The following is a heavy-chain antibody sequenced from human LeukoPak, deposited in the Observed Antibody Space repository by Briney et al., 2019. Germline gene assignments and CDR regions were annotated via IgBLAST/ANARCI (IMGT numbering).Heavy chain of an antibody. D-gene: IGHD2-2*02. CDR2: INSDGSST. Sequence: PGGSLRLSCAASGFTFSSYWMHWVRHAPGKGLVWVSRINSDGSSTSYADSVKGRFTISRDNAKNTLYLQMNSLRAEDTAVYYCAKPPLYCSSTSCYSYYYMDVWGKGTTVTVSS. CDR1: GFTFSSYW. V-gene: IGHV3-74*01. J-gene: IGHJ6*03. CDR3: AKPPLYCSSTSCYSYYYMDV.